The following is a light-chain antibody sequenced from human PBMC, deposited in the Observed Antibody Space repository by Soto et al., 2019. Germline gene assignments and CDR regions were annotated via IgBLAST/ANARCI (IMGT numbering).Light chain of an antibody. V-gene: IGKV3-20*01. Sequence: EIVMTQSPGTLSVSPGERAALTCRASQGVYRNLAWYQQKPGQAPRLLIFGASTRATGIPARFSGSGSGTDFTLTISRLEPEDFAVYYCQQYGSSPPKTFGQGTKVDIK. J-gene: IGKJ1*01. CDR3: QQYGSSPPKT. CDR2: GAS. CDR1: QGVYRN.